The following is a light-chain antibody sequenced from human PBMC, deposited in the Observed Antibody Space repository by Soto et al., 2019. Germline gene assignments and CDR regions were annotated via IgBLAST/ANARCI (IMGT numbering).Light chain of an antibody. CDR2: KIS. J-gene: IGKJ1*01. CDR3: LQATQFPWT. CDR1: QSLVHSDGNTY. V-gene: IGKV2-24*01. Sequence: DIVVTQTPRSSPVTLGQPAAISCRSSQSLVHSDGNTYLSWLQQRPGQAPRLLLYKISNRVSVVQDRFRGSGAGIDFTLTISRVEVEDVGVYYCLQATQFPWTFVQGTKVEIK.